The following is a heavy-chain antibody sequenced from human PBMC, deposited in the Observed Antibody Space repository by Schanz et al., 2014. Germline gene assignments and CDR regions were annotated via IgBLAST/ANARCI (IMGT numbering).Heavy chain of an antibody. CDR3: ARLNYDSSGYPYYYGMDV. CDR1: GGSIRNYY. V-gene: IGHV4-59*08. Sequence: QVQLQESGPGLVKPSETLSLTCSVSGGSIRNYYWNWIRQPPGKGVEWIGYIHYSGSTNYNPSLESRVAMSVHTSKNKFPRKLSSVTAADTAVYYCARLNYDSSGYPYYYGMDVWGQGTTVTVSS. J-gene: IGHJ6*02. CDR2: IHYSGST. D-gene: IGHD3-22*01.